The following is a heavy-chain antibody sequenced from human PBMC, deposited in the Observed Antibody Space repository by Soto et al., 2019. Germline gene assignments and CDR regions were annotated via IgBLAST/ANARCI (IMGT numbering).Heavy chain of an antibody. CDR2: IRNKANSYAT. CDR1: GFTFSGSS. V-gene: IGHV3-73*01. Sequence: LRLSCAASGFTFSGSSVHWVRQASGKGLEWVGRIRNKANSYATAYAASVRGRFTISRDDSKNTAFLQMNSLNTEDTAVYYCISHSPEDMIRTWGQGTLVTVSS. CDR3: ISHSPEDMIRT. J-gene: IGHJ4*02. D-gene: IGHD2-15*01.